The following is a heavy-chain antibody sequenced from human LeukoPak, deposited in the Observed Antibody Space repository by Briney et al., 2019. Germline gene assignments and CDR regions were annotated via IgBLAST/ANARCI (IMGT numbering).Heavy chain of an antibody. V-gene: IGHV4-34*01. Sequence: SETLSLTCAVYGGSFSGYYWSWIRQPPGKGLEWIGEINHSGSTNYNPSLKSRVTISVDTSKNQFSLKLSSVTAADTAVYYCARGPQRYCSSTSCYKDYWGQGTLVTVSS. CDR3: ARGPQRYCSSTSCYKDY. D-gene: IGHD2-2*02. CDR2: INHSGST. J-gene: IGHJ4*02. CDR1: GGSFSGYY.